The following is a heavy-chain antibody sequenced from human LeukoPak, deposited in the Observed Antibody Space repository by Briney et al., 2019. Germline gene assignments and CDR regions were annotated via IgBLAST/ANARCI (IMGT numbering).Heavy chain of an antibody. Sequence: GGSLRLSCAASGFTFSSYEMNWVRQAPGKGLEWVSYISSSGRTIFYADSVKGRFTISRDNAKNSLYLQMNSLRAEDTAVYYCAREWEQGFDYWGQGTLVTVSS. V-gene: IGHV3-48*03. CDR2: ISSSGRTI. CDR1: GFTFSSYE. D-gene: IGHD1-26*01. J-gene: IGHJ4*02. CDR3: AREWEQGFDY.